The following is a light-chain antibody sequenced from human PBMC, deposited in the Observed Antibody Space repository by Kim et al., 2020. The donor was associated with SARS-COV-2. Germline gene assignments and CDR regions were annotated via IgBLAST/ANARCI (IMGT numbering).Light chain of an antibody. J-gene: IGLJ3*02. CDR1: ELGDKY. Sequence: SYDLTQPPSVSVSPGQTASITCSGDELGDKYICWYQQRPGQSPVLVVYQDTKRPSGIPERFSGSNSGNTATLTISGTQAMDEADYYCQAWDISTVVFGGG. V-gene: IGLV3-1*01. CDR3: QAWDISTVV. CDR2: QDT.